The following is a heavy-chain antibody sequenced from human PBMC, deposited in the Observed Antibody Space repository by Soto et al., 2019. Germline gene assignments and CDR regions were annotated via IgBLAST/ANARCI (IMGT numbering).Heavy chain of an antibody. Sequence: SETLSLTCTVSGGSISSSRYYWGWIRQPPGKGLEWIGSIYYSGSTYYNPSLKSRVTISVDTSTNQFSLKLSSVTAADTAVYYCASHPIVVVKPAHYYYYGMDVWGQGTTVTVSS. CDR3: ASHPIVVVKPAHYYYYGMDV. V-gene: IGHV4-39*01. CDR2: IYYSGST. D-gene: IGHD2-2*01. CDR1: GGSISSSRYY. J-gene: IGHJ6*02.